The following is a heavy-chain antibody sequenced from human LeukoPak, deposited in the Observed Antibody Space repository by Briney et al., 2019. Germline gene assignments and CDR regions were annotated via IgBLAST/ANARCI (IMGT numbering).Heavy chain of an antibody. CDR1: GVSIRSYY. CDR2: FHTSGST. CDR3: ARDNYGSGGGWFDP. V-gene: IGHV4-4*07. J-gene: IGHJ5*02. Sequence: SETLSLTCTVSGVSIRSYYWSWIRQPAGKGLEWIGRFHTSGSTNYNPSLKSRVTMPVDTSKNQFSLKLSSVTAADTAVYYCARDNYGSGGGWFDPWGQGTLVTVSS. D-gene: IGHD3-10*01.